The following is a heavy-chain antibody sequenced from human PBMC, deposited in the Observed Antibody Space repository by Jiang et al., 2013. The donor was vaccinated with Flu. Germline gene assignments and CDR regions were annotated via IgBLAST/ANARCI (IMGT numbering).Heavy chain of an antibody. CDR3: TNDGNLDDDH. V-gene: IGHV3-30*18. Sequence: GSLRLSCATSGFNFHLYGMHVGPSGSRQGAEGVALITYDETSEYYLESVKGRFTISRDNSKRMLFLQMNSLRPEDTGIYYCTNDGNLDDDHWGQGTQVTVSS. J-gene: IGHJ5*02. D-gene: IGHD1-1*01. CDR2: ITYDETSE. CDR1: GFNFHLYG.